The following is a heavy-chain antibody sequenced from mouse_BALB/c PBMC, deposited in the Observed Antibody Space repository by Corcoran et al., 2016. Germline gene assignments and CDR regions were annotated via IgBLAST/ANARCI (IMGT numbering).Heavy chain of an antibody. CDR1: GYTFTNYG. Sequence: QIQLVQSGPELKKPGETVKISCKASGYTFTNYGMNWVKQAPGKGLKWMGWINTYTGEPTYADDFKGRFAFSLETSASTAYLQINNLKNEDMATYFCARYYCYDGPFAYWGQGTLVTVSA. V-gene: IGHV9-1*02. CDR2: INTYTGEP. J-gene: IGHJ3*01. CDR3: ARYYCYDGPFAY. D-gene: IGHD2-12*01.